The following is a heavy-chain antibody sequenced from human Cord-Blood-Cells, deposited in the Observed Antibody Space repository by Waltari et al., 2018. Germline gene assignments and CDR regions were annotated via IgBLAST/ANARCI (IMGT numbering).Heavy chain of an antibody. CDR3: AGDIVVVPAAIRYNWFDP. CDR1: GGSFSGYY. J-gene: IGHJ5*02. V-gene: IGHV4-34*01. Sequence: QVQLQQWGAGLLKPSETLSLTCAVYGGSFSGYYWSWIRQPPGKGLEWIGEINHSGSTNYNPSLKSRVNISVDTSKNQFSLKLSSVTAADTAVYYCAGDIVVVPAAIRYNWFDPWGQGTLVTVSS. D-gene: IGHD2-2*02. CDR2: INHSGST.